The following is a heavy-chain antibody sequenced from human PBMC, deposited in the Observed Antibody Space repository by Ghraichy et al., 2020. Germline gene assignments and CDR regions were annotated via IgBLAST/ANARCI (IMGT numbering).Heavy chain of an antibody. CDR2: INQDESER. D-gene: IGHD4-17*01. CDR1: GFTFSSYW. CDR3: ARENGYYGDYLDY. Sequence: GGSLRLSCAASGFTFSSYWVTWVRQAPGKGLEWVANINQDESERYYVDSVKGRFSISGDYAENSVYLQMNSLRAEDTAVYYCARENGYYGDYLDYWGQGTLVTVSS. J-gene: IGHJ4*02. V-gene: IGHV3-7*03.